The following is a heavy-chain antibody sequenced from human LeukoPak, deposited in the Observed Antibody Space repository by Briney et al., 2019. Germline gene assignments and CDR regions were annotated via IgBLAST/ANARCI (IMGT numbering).Heavy chain of an antibody. Sequence: GGSLRLSCPGSGLIFSNHAMTWVRQAPGKGLEYVAESSASGRDTYYADSVQGRFTISRDNSKNTLYLQMNSLRAEDTAEYYCGRRTRDGYNSPIDYWGQGTLVTVSS. V-gene: IGHV3-23*01. CDR1: GLIFSNHA. CDR2: SSASGRDT. J-gene: IGHJ4*02. D-gene: IGHD5-24*01. CDR3: GRRTRDGYNSPIDY.